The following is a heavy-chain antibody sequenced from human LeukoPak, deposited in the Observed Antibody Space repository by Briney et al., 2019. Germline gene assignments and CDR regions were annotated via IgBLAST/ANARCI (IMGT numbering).Heavy chain of an antibody. CDR1: GYTLTELS. J-gene: IGHJ5*02. CDR2: FDPEDGET. CDR3: ATDPYYYDSSGYPKFDP. D-gene: IGHD3-22*01. V-gene: IGHV1-24*01. Sequence: ASVKVSWKVSGYTLTELSMHWVRQAPGKGLEWMGGFDPEDGETIYAQKLQGRVTLTEDTSTDTAYMELSSLRSEDTAVYYCATDPYYYDSSGYPKFDPWGQGILATVSS.